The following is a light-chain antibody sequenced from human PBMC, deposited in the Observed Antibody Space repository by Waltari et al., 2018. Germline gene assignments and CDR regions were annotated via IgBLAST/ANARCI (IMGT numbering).Light chain of an antibody. CDR2: EAN. J-gene: IGLJ1*01. V-gene: IGLV2-23*01. CDR3: YAYAGTRGV. CDR1: SCDIASYNL. Sequence: QSALTQPASVSGSPGKSITISCTGTSCDIASYNLVSWYQQHPGKAPKLIIYEANKRPSGVSSRFSGSKSGNTASLTISGPQAEDEANYYCYAYAGTRGVFGTGTKVTVL.